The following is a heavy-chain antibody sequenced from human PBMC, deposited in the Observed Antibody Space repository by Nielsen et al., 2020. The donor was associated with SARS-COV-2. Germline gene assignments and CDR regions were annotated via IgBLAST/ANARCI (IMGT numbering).Heavy chain of an antibody. J-gene: IGHJ4*02. CDR2: INPYSGST. CDR1: GYTFTSSY. V-gene: IGHV1-46*01. CDR3: ARGSQLLRY. Sequence: ASVKVSCKAFGYTFTSSYLHWVRQAPGQGLEWMGVINPYSGSTSYALKFHGRVTMTRDTSTSTAYMELSSLRSEDTAVYYCARGSQLLRYWGQGTLVTVSS. D-gene: IGHD1-1*01.